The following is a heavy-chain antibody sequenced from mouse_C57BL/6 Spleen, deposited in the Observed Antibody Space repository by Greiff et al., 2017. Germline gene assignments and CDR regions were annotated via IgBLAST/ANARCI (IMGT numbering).Heavy chain of an antibody. CDR1: GFTFSSYT. D-gene: IGHD2-1*01. J-gene: IGHJ3*01. Sequence: EVQVVESGGGLVKPGGSLKLSCAASGFTFSSYTMSWVRQTPEKRLEWVATISGSGGNTYYPDSVKGRFTISRDNAKNTLYLQMSSLRSEDTALYYCARHDGNYASWFAYWGQGTLVTVSA. V-gene: IGHV5-9*01. CDR2: ISGSGGNT. CDR3: ARHDGNYASWFAY.